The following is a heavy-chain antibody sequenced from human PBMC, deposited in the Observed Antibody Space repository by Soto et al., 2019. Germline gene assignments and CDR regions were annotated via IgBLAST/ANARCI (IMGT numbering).Heavy chain of an antibody. CDR3: AKGPGALHYYYYMDV. CDR1: GGTFSSYA. D-gene: IGHD1-26*01. Sequence: ASVKVSCKASGGTFSSYAISWVRQAPGQGLEWMGGIIPIFGTANYAQKFQGRVTITADESTSTAYMEPSSLRSEDTAVYYCAKGPGALHYYYYMDVWGKGTTVTVSS. V-gene: IGHV1-69*13. J-gene: IGHJ6*03. CDR2: IIPIFGTA.